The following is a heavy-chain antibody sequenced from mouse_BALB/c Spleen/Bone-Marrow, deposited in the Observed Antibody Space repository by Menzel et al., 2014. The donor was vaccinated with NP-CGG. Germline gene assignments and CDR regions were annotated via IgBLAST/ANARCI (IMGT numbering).Heavy chain of an antibody. CDR2: INPGSGGT. J-gene: IGHJ3*01. CDR1: GYAFTNYL. V-gene: IGHV1-54*01. CDR3: AREIITSFAY. Sequence: VQLQQSGAELVRPGTSVKVSCKASGYAFTNYLIEWVKQRPGQGLEWIGVINPGSGGTNYNEKFKGKATLTADKSSSTAYMQLSSLTSDDSAVYFCAREIITSFAYWGQGTLSLSLQ. D-gene: IGHD1-1*01.